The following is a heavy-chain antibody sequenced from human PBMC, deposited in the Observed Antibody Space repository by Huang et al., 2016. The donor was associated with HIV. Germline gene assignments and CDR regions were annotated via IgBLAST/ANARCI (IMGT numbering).Heavy chain of an antibody. V-gene: IGHV3-7*01. CDR1: GFTFNNYW. D-gene: IGHD6-13*01. J-gene: IGHJ1*01. CDR2: IKQDGSKK. CDR3: ARDSDPWDPAYSSSWFVIFLH. Sequence: EVQLVESGGGLVRPGGSLRLSCAASGFTFNNYWMSWVRPAPGKGLEWVANIKQDGSKKYYADSVKCRFIISRDSAKNSLYLQMNSLRAEDTAVYYCARDSDPWDPAYSSSWFVIFLHWGQGTQVTVSS.